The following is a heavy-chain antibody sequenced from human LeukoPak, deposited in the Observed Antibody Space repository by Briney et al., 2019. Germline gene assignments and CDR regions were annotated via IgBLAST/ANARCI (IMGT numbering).Heavy chain of an antibody. CDR1: GGSFSGYY. J-gene: IGHJ4*02. V-gene: IGHV4-34*01. CDR2: INHSGST. Sequence: MTSETLSLTCAVYGGSFSGYYWSWIRQPPGKGLEWIGEINHSGSTNYNPSLKSRVTISVDTSKNQFSLKLSSVTAADTAVYYCARLGRDEPPYYFDYWGQGTLVTVSS. CDR3: ARLGRDEPPYYFDY.